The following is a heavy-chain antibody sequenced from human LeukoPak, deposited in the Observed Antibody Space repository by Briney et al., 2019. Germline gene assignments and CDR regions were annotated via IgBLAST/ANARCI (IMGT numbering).Heavy chain of an antibody. J-gene: IGHJ4*02. CDR3: AKDPRPYYDVPVGY. CDR2: ISSSGGTT. V-gene: IGHV3-23*01. Sequence: GGSLRLSCVASGFMFSDYAMSWVRQAPGKGLEWVSSISSSGGTTFYADSVKGRFTISRDLFKKTVHLEVKAMRAEDTAVYYCAKDPRPYYDVPVGYRGQGTLVTVSP. D-gene: IGHD3-3*01. CDR1: GFMFSDYA.